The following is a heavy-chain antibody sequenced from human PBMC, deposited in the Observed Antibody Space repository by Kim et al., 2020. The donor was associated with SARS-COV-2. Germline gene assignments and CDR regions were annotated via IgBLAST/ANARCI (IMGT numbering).Heavy chain of an antibody. CDR1: GFTFSSYG. D-gene: IGHD2-15*01. V-gene: IGHV3-30*18. CDR2: ISYDGSNK. J-gene: IGHJ4*02. Sequence: GGSLRLSCAASGFTFSSYGMHWVRQAPGKGLEWVAVISYDGSNKYYADSVKGRFTISRDNSKNTLYLQMNSLRAEDTAVYYCAKGQHVVVDSRGYYFDYWGQGTLVTVSS. CDR3: AKGQHVVVDSRGYYFDY.